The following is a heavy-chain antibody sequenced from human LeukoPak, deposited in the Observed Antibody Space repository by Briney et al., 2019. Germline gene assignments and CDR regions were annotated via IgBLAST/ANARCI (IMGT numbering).Heavy chain of an antibody. Sequence: GGSLRLSCAASGFTFSSYAMSWVRQAPGKGLEWVSYISSSGSTIYYADSVKGRFTISRDNAKNSLYLQMNSLRAEDTAVYYCAREQTPRLYCGGDCYSIDYWGQGTLVTVSS. V-gene: IGHV3-48*03. D-gene: IGHD2-21*02. CDR1: GFTFSSYA. CDR2: ISSSGSTI. J-gene: IGHJ4*02. CDR3: AREQTPRLYCGGDCYSIDY.